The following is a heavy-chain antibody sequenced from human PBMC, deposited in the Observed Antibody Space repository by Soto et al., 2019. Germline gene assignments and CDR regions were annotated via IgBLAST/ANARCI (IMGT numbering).Heavy chain of an antibody. V-gene: IGHV1-69*01. CDR1: GGTFTKYA. Sequence: QVQLVQSGAAVRKPGSSVKVSCKASGGTFTKYAITWVRQAPRQGLGWMGGIVPLPGTTNYAQKFRGRVTISADESTSTAYLGLSSLRSEDTAVYYCASGVGGLGGSSGWPDYAFDVWGQGTMVIVSS. J-gene: IGHJ3*01. CDR2: IVPLPGTT. D-gene: IGHD6-19*01. CDR3: ASGVGGLGGSSGWPDYAFDV.